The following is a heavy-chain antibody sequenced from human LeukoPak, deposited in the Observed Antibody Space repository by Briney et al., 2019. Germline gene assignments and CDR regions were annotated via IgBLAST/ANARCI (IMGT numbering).Heavy chain of an antibody. J-gene: IGHJ5*02. CDR3: ARRGSSGYYSNWFDP. CDR1: GYSISSGYY. V-gene: IGHV4-38-2*01. Sequence: KPSETLSLTCAVSGYSISSGYYWGWIRQPPGKGLEWIGSIYHSGGTYYNPSLKSRVTISVDTSKNQFSLKLSSVTAAATAVYYCARRGSSGYYSNWFDPWGQGTLVTVSS. CDR2: IYHSGGT. D-gene: IGHD3-22*01.